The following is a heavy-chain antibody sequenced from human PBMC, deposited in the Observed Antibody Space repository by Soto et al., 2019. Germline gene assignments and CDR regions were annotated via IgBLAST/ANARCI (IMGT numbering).Heavy chain of an antibody. D-gene: IGHD3-10*01. J-gene: IGHJ5*02. CDR3: AKDRYYGSGSYYNVNWFDP. CDR2: ISYDGSNK. Sequence: QVQLVESGGGVVQPGRSLRLSCAASGFTFSSYGMHWVRQAPGKGLEWVAVISYDGSNKYYADSVKGRFTISRDNSKNTLYLQMNSLRAEDTAVYYCAKDRYYGSGSYYNVNWFDPWGQGTRVTVSS. V-gene: IGHV3-30*18. CDR1: GFTFSSYG.